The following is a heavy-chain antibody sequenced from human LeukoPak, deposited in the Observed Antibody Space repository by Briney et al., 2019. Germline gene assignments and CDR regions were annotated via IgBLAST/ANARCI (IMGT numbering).Heavy chain of an antibody. CDR1: GGSISSYY. V-gene: IGHV4-59*01. CDR2: IYYSGST. D-gene: IGHD3-10*01. CDR3: AGGSGSYYSRAGGDY. J-gene: IGHJ4*02. Sequence: PSETLSLTCTVSGGSISSYYWSWIRQPPGKGLEWIGDIYYSGSTNYNPSLKSRVTISVDTSKNQFSLKLSSVTAADTAVYYCAGGSGSYYSRAGGDYWGQGTLVTVSP.